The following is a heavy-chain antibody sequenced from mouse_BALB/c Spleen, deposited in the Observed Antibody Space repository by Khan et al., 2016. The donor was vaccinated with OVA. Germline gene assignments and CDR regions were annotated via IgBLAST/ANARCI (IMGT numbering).Heavy chain of an antibody. V-gene: IGHV5-6*01. CDR1: GFTFSTYG. Sequence: EVQLQESGGDFVRPGGSLKLSCAASGFTFSTYGMSWVRQTPDKRLEWVATISTGGAYTYYPDSVKGRFTISRDNAKNTLYLQLSSLRSEDTAIYYFSRRANYYNSEGFAYWGQGTLVTVSA. J-gene: IGHJ3*01. D-gene: IGHD1-1*01. CDR3: SRRANYYNSEGFAY. CDR2: ISTGGAYT.